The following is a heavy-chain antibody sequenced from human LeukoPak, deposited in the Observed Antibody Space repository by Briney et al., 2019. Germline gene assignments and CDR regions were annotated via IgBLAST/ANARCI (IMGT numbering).Heavy chain of an antibody. J-gene: IGHJ6*02. CDR1: GFIFSRSW. Sequence: PGGSLRLYCAAAGFIFSRSWMSWVRQAPGKGLEWVANIKEDGSDKNYVDSVKGRFSISRDNAKNSLHLQMNSLRVEDTAVYYCAKNGGPHGMDVWGLGTTVTVSS. D-gene: IGHD3-16*01. CDR2: IKEDGSDK. CDR3: AKNGGPHGMDV. V-gene: IGHV3-7*02.